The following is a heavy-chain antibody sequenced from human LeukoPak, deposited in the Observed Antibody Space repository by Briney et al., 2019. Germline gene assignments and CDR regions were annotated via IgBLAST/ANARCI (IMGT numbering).Heavy chain of an antibody. CDR3: ARPPMGKYGDYVVYYMDV. Sequence: ASVKVSCKASGYTFTGYYMHWVRQAPGQGLEWMGWINPNSGGTNYAQKFQGRVTMTRDTSISTAYMEPSRLRSDDTAVYYCARPPMGKYGDYVVYYMDVWGKGTTVTVSS. CDR2: INPNSGGT. J-gene: IGHJ6*03. V-gene: IGHV1-2*02. D-gene: IGHD4-17*01. CDR1: GYTFTGYY.